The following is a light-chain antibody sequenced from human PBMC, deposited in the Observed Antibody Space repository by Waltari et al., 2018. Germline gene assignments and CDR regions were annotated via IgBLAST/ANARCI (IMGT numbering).Light chain of an antibody. Sequence: SYELTQPPSVSVSPGQTASITCSGDILGHKYASWYQQKPGQSPLLVIYQATNRPSGIPERFSGSKSGNAATLTISGTQAMDEADYYCQALGTGAWVFGGGTKLTVL. V-gene: IGLV3-1*01. J-gene: IGLJ3*02. CDR1: ILGHKY. CDR3: QALGTGAWV. CDR2: QAT.